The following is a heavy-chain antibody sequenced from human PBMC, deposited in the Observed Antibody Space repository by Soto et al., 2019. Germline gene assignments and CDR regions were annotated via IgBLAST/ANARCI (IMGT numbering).Heavy chain of an antibody. CDR2: ISAYNGNT. D-gene: IGHD6-19*01. CDR1: GYTFTSYG. V-gene: IGHV1-18*01. J-gene: IGHJ5*02. Sequence: GASVKVSCKASGYTFTSYGISWVRQAPGQGLEWMGWISAYNGNTNYAQKLQGRVTMTTDTSTSTAYMELRSLRSDDTAVYYCARGSRIAVAGTWLDPWGQGTLVTISS. CDR3: ARGSRIAVAGTWLDP.